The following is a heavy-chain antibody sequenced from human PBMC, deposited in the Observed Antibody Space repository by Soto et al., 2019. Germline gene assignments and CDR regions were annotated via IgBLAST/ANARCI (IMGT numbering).Heavy chain of an antibody. CDR2: SSGSCGST. Sequence: EVQLLESAGGLVQPGGSLRLSCAASGFTFSSYTMTWVRQAPGKGLEWVSTSSGSCGSTYYAASVKGRFTISRDNSKNTIYLQMNILRAEDAALYYCSRSVLKTFDYWGQGTLVTVTS. V-gene: IGHV3-23*01. CDR3: SRSVLKTFDY. CDR1: GFTFSSYT. J-gene: IGHJ4*02.